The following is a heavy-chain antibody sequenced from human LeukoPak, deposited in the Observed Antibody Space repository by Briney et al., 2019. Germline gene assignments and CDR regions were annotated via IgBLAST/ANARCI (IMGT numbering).Heavy chain of an antibody. Sequence: SETLSPTCTVSGGSVSSGSYYWSWIRQPPGKGLEGIGYIYYSGSTNYNHSLKSRVTISVDTSKNQFSLKLSSVTAADTAVYYCARADYSNYGDAFDIWGQGTLVTVSS. CDR3: ARADYSNYGDAFDI. CDR1: GGSVSSGSYY. D-gene: IGHD4-11*01. V-gene: IGHV4-61*01. CDR2: IYYSGST. J-gene: IGHJ3*02.